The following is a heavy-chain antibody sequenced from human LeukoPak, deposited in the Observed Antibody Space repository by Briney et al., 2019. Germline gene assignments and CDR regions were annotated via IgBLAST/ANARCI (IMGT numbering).Heavy chain of an antibody. CDR2: IKQDGSEK. J-gene: IGHJ4*02. CDR1: GFTFSSYW. CDR3: ARGGAVGATKVLDY. V-gene: IGHV3-7*01. D-gene: IGHD1-26*01. Sequence: GGSLRLSCAASGFTFSSYWMSWVRQAPGKGLEWVANIKQDGSEKYYVDSVKGRFTISRDNAKNSLYLQMNSLRAEDTAVYYCARGGAVGATKVLDYWGQGTLVTVSS.